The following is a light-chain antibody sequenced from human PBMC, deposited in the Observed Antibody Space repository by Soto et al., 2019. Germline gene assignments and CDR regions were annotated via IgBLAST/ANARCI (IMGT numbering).Light chain of an antibody. CDR2: AAS. Sequence: DIQMTQSPSSLSASVGDRVTITCRASQSIRSYLNWYQQKPGKAPKLLIYAASSLQSGVPSRFSGSGSGTDFTLTISSLRPEDFATYYCQHTYITPNTFGQGTRLEIK. V-gene: IGKV1-39*01. J-gene: IGKJ5*01. CDR1: QSIRSY. CDR3: QHTYITPNT.